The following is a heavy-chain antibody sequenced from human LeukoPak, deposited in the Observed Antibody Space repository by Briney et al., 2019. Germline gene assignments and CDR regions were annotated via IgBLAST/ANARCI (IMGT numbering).Heavy chain of an antibody. D-gene: IGHD5-18*01. Sequence: SQTLSLTCALSGDSVSSNSAAWNWIRQSPSRGLEWLGRTYYRSKWYNDYAVSVKSRITINPDTSKNQFSLKLSSVTAADTAVYYCARGRKYTSGYRVTELGSGYSDYWGQGTLVTVSS. CDR3: ARGRKYTSGYRVTELGSGYSDY. CDR1: GDSVSSNSAA. V-gene: IGHV6-1*01. J-gene: IGHJ4*02. CDR2: TYYRSKWYN.